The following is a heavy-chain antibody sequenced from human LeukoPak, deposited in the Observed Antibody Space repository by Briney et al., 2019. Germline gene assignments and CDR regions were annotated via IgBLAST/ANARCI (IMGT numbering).Heavy chain of an antibody. J-gene: IGHJ3*02. CDR1: GYSISNGYF. CDR3: ARGDSGSYPRAFDI. D-gene: IGHD1-26*01. Sequence: PSETLSLNCTVSGYSISNGYFWGWIRQPPGKGLECIGTIYHSGSIYYNPSLKGRVTISVDTSKNQFSLKLNSLTAADTAVYYCARGDSGSYPRAFDIWGQGTMVTVSS. V-gene: IGHV4-38-2*02. CDR2: IYHSGSI.